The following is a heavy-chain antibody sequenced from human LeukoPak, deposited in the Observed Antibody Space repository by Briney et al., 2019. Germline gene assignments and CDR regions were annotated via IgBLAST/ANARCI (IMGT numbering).Heavy chain of an antibody. Sequence: GGSLRLSCAASGFTFSSYAMSWVRQAPGKGLEWVSSISSSSLYIYYADSVKGRFTISRDNAKNSLFLQMNSLRAEDTAVYYCAREGDGYNSPIDYWGQGTLVTVSS. CDR1: GFTFSSYA. V-gene: IGHV3-21*01. CDR2: ISSSSLYI. CDR3: AREGDGYNSPIDY. J-gene: IGHJ4*02. D-gene: IGHD5-24*01.